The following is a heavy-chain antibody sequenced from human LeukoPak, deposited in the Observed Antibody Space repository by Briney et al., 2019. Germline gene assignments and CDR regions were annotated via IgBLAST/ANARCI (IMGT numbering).Heavy chain of an antibody. J-gene: IGHJ4*02. V-gene: IGHV3-43*01. Sequence: GSLRLSCAASGFTFDDYTMHWVRQAPGKGLEWVSLISWDGGSTYYADSVKGRFTISRDNSKNSLYLQMNSLRTEDTALYYCAKGGSHWYDYWGQGTLVTVSS. CDR2: ISWDGGST. D-gene: IGHD6-13*01. CDR1: GFTFDDYT. CDR3: AKGGSHWYDY.